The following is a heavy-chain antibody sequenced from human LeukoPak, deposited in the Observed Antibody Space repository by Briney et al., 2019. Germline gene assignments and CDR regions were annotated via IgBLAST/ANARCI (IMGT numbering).Heavy chain of an antibody. J-gene: IGHJ4*02. V-gene: IGHV1-2*02. D-gene: IGHD3-22*01. Sequence: ASVKVSCEASGYTFTGYYMHWVRQAPGQGREWMGCINPNSGGTNYAQKFQGRVTMTRDTSISTAYMELSRLRSDDTAVYYCASELAAWYYYDSSGYQTDYWGQGTLVTVSS. CDR1: GYTFTGYY. CDR3: ASELAAWYYYDSSGYQTDY. CDR2: INPNSGGT.